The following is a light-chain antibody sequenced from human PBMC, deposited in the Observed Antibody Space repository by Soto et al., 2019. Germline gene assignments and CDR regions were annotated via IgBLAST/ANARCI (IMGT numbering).Light chain of an antibody. Sequence: EIVMTQSPATLSVSPGERATLSCRASQSVSTNLAWYQQKSGQAPRLLIYGASTRAAGIPARFSGSGSGTEFTHTISSLQSEDFAVYYCQQSNNLPPYTFGQGTKLE. V-gene: IGKV3-15*01. J-gene: IGKJ2*01. CDR2: GAS. CDR3: QQSNNLPPYT. CDR1: QSVSTN.